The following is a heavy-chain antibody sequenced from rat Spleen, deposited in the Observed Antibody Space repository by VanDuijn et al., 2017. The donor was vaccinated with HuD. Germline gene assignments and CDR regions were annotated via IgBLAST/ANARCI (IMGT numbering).Heavy chain of an antibody. CDR3: TRDHAYWGSYYPGGFAY. CDR2: ISSGGFT. CDR1: GFSLTSYG. J-gene: IGHJ3*01. V-gene: IGHV2-77*01. Sequence: QVQMKETGPGLVQTTQTLSVTCTVSGFSLTSYGVHWVRQAPGKGLAWIATISSGGFTYYNSALKSRLSISRDTSKSQVFLKMNSLQTEDTAIYFCTRDHAYWGSYYPGGFAYWGQGTLVTVSS. D-gene: IGHD1-12*02.